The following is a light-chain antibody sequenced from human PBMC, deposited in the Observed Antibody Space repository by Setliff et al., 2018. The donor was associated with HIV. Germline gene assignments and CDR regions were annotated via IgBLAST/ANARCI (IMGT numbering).Light chain of an antibody. CDR3: SSYTSSSSLLYV. V-gene: IGLV2-14*03. J-gene: IGLJ1*01. CDR1: SSDVGGYNY. CDR2: DVT. Sequence: QSVLTQPAPVSGSPGQSITISCTGTSSDVGGYNYVSWYRQRPGRAPELMIYDVTNRPSGVSYRFSGSKSGNTASLTISGLQAEDEADYYCSSYTSSSSLLYVFGTGTKVTV.